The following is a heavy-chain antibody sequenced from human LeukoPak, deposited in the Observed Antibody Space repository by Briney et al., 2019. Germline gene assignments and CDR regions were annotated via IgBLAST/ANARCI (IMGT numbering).Heavy chain of an antibody. CDR3: ARVQYYYYYMDV. V-gene: IGHV4-39*07. J-gene: IGHJ6*03. CDR1: GGSISSSSYY. CDR2: IYYSGST. Sequence: SETLSLTCTVSGGSISSSSYYWGWIRQPPGKGLEWIGSIYYSGSTYYNPSLKGRVTISVDTSKNQFSLKLSSVTAADTAVYYCARVQYYYYYMDVWGKGTTVTVSS.